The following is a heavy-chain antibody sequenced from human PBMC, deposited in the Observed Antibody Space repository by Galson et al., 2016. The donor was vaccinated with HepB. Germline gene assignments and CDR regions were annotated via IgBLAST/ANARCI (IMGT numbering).Heavy chain of an antibody. J-gene: IGHJ4*02. CDR3: AIAVAGNFDY. CDR2: ISGNNDHT. V-gene: IGHV1-18*01. Sequence: SVKVSCKASGYTFTSYGITWLRQASGQGLEWMGWISGNNDHTNYAQKLQGRVTMTTDASTSTAYMELRSLRSDDTAVYYCAIAVAGNFDYWGQGTLVTVSS. CDR1: GYTFTSYG. D-gene: IGHD6-19*01.